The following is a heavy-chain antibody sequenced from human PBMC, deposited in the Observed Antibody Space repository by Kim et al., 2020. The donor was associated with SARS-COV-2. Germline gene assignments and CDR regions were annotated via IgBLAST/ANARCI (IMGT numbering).Heavy chain of an antibody. D-gene: IGHD3-22*01. J-gene: IGHJ4*02. V-gene: IGHV3-33*01. Sequence: GGSLRLSCAASGFTFSSYGMHWVRQAPGKGLEWVAVIWYDGSNKYYADSVKGRFTISRDNSKNTLYLQMNSLRAEDTAVYYCATTYYYDSSGYYSLDYWGQGTLVTVSS. CDR3: ATTYYYDSSGYYSLDY. CDR1: GFTFSSYG. CDR2: IWYDGSNK.